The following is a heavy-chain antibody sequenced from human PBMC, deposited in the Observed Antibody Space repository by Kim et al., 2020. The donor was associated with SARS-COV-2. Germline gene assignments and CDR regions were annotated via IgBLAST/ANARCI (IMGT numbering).Heavy chain of an antibody. V-gene: IGHV3-7*04. D-gene: IGHD3-3*01. CDR3: ARSITIFGVVMDYYYGMDV. J-gene: IGHJ6*02. Sequence: GRFTISRDNAKNSLYLQMNSLRAEDTAVYYCARSITIFGVVMDYYYGMDVWGQGTTVTVSS.